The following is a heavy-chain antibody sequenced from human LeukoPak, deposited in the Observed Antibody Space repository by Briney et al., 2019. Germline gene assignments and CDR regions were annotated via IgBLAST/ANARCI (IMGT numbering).Heavy chain of an antibody. Sequence: KPSETLSLSCAVYGGSFSGYYWSWIRQPPGKGLEWIGEINHSGSTNYNPSLKSRVTISVDTSKNQFSLKLSSVTAADTAVYYCARQRGGPYDYVWGSYRAPYYFDYWGQGTLVTVSS. J-gene: IGHJ4*02. D-gene: IGHD3-16*02. CDR1: GGSFSGYY. CDR2: INHSGST. V-gene: IGHV4-34*01. CDR3: ARQRGGPYDYVWGSYRAPYYFDY.